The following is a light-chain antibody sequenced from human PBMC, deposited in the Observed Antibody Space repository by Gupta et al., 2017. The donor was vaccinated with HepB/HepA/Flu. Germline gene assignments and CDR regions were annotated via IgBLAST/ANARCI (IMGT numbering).Light chain of an antibody. CDR3: QQYNSWPLI. Sequence: EIVMTQSPVTLSVSPGETATLYCRASQSISANFAWYQQRPGQAPRLLVYGISTRASAIPARFSGSGSGTEFTLSISNQQSEDSALYFCQQYNSWPLIFGGGTQVEI. V-gene: IGKV3-15*01. CDR1: QSISAN. J-gene: IGKJ4*01. CDR2: GIS.